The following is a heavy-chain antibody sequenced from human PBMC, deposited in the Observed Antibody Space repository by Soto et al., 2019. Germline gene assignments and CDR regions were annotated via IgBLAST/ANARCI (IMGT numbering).Heavy chain of an antibody. CDR2: IYYTGIT. CDR1: GGSITDNY. D-gene: IGHD3-3*01. V-gene: IGHV4-59*01. J-gene: IGHJ5*02. Sequence: QVQLQQSGPGLLKPSETLSLTCSVSGGSITDNYWTWIRQSPGKGLEWVGYIYYTGITNYNPSLKRRVTISLDRSKNQFSLKLDSVTAADTAVYYCARALDYDFWGGRNWFDPWGKGTLVTVSS. CDR3: ARALDYDFWGGRNWFDP.